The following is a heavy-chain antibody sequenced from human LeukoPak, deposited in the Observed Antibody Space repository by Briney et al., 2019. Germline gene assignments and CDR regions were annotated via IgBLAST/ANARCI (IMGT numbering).Heavy chain of an antibody. Sequence: LPGGSLRLSCAASGFTFSSYGMHWVRQAPGKGLEWVAVIWYDGSNKYYADSVKGRFTISRDNSKNTLYLQMNSLRPEDTAVYYCAKAVGYTNGSEWGQGTLVTVSS. CDR2: IWYDGSNK. CDR1: GFTFSSYG. D-gene: IGHD5-18*01. CDR3: AKAVGYTNGSE. V-gene: IGHV3-30*02. J-gene: IGHJ4*02.